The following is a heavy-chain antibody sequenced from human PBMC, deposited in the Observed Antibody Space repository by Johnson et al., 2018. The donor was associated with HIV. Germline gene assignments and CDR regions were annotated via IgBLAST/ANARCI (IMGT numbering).Heavy chain of an antibody. CDR2: IYSGGST. J-gene: IGHJ3*01. D-gene: IGHD3-10*01. V-gene: IGHV3-66*01. CDR1: GFTVSSNY. Sequence: VQLVESGGGVVQPGGSLRLSCAASGFTVSSNYMSWVRQAPGKGLEWVSVIYSGGSTYYADSVKGRFTISRDNSKNTLYLQMNSLKTEDTAVYYCTTDPYGSGPWGQGTMVTVSS. CDR3: TTDPYGSGP.